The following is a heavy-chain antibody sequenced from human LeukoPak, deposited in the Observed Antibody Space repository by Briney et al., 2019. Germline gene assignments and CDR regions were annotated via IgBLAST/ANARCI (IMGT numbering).Heavy chain of an antibody. D-gene: IGHD3-22*01. J-gene: IGHJ3*01. V-gene: IGHV1-69*05. CDR3: ARRGDSSGYYYIGSAFDL. CDR2: IIPIFGTA. Sequence: GSSLKVSCKPSGGTFSSYAISWVRQAPGHGREWRGGIIPIFGTANYAQKLQGRVTITTDESTSAAYLELSSLRSEDTAVYYCARRGDSSGYYYIGSAFDLWGQGTMVTVSS. CDR1: GGTFSSYA.